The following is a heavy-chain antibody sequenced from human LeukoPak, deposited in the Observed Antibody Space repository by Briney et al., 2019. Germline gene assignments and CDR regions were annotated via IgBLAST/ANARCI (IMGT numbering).Heavy chain of an antibody. CDR3: ARGRTTHY. CDR2: ISWNSGSI. CDR1: GFTFDDYA. J-gene: IGHJ4*02. D-gene: IGHD1-14*01. V-gene: IGHV3-9*01. Sequence: PGRSLRLSCAASGFTFDDYAMHWVRQAPGKGLEWVPGISWNSGSIGYADSVKGRFTISRDNAKNSLYLQMNSLRAEDTALYYCARGRTTHYWGQGTLVTVSS.